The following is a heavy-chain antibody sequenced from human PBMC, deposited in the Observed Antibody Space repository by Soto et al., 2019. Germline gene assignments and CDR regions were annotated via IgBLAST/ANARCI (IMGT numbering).Heavy chain of an antibody. CDR3: ARAPPPYFTGPLPYFQH. Sequence: SGTPSLTCAVYGGSFSGYGWSGIRQPPGKGLEWIGEINHSGSTNYNPSLKSRVTISVDTSKDQFSLNAGSVAAADTAVYYCARAPPPYFTGPLPYFQHWGQGTLVT. V-gene: IGHV4-34*01. CDR1: GGSFSGYG. D-gene: IGHD3-9*01. J-gene: IGHJ1*01. CDR2: INHSGST.